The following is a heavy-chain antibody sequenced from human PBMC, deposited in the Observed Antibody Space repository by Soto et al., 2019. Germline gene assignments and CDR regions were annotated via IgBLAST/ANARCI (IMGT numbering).Heavy chain of an antibody. CDR1: GFTFSSYW. CDR3: ASSNVLLWFGELWRTNAFDI. J-gene: IGHJ3*02. V-gene: IGHV3-7*01. Sequence: GGSLRLSCAASGFTFSSYWMSWVRQAPGKGLEWVANIKQDGSEKYYVDSVKGRFTISRDNAKNSLYLQMNSLRAEDTAVYYCASSNVLLWFGELWRTNAFDIWGQGTMVTVSS. CDR2: IKQDGSEK. D-gene: IGHD3-10*01.